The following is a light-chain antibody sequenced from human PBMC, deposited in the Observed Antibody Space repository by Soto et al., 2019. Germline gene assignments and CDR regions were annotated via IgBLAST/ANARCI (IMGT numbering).Light chain of an antibody. CDR1: QSVSGS. Sequence: EMVLTQSPATLSLSPGERATLSCRASQSVSGSLAWYQQKPGQAPRLLIYDASNRATGIPARFSGSGSGTDFTLTISSLEPEDFAVYYCQQRTNWPPYTFGQGTKLEIK. J-gene: IGKJ2*01. V-gene: IGKV3-11*01. CDR3: QQRTNWPPYT. CDR2: DAS.